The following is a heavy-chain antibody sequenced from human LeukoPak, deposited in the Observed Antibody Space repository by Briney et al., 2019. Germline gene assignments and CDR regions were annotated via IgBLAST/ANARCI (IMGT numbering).Heavy chain of an antibody. J-gene: IGHJ5*02. Sequence: ASVKVSCKASGYTFTSYGISWVRQAPGQGLEWMGWICAYNGNTNYAQKLQGRVTMTTDTSTSTAYMELRSLRSDDTAVYYCARVVDDCSGGSCYSDWFDPWGQGTLVTVSS. CDR1: GYTFTSYG. CDR2: ICAYNGNT. V-gene: IGHV1-18*01. CDR3: ARVVDDCSGGSCYSDWFDP. D-gene: IGHD2-15*01.